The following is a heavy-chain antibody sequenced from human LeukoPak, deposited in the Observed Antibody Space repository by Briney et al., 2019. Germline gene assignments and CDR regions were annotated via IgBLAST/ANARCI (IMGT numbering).Heavy chain of an antibody. V-gene: IGHV2-5*02. CDR1: GFSLSTTGVG. Sequence: SGPTLVNPTQTLTLTCTFSGFSLSTTGVGVGWIRQPPGKALEWLALIYWDDDKRYSPSLKSRLTITKDTSKNQVVLTMTNMDPVDTATHYCAHRRGWIAAAGTDDAFDIWGQGTMVTVSS. CDR2: IYWDDDK. D-gene: IGHD6-13*01. CDR3: AHRRGWIAAAGTDDAFDI. J-gene: IGHJ3*02.